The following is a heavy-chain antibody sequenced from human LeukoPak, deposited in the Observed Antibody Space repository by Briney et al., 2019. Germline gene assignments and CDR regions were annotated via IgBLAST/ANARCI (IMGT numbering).Heavy chain of an antibody. J-gene: IGHJ4*02. Sequence: GGSLRLSCAASGFTFSNAWMSWVRQAPGKGLEWVGRIKSKTDGGTTDYAAPVKGRFTISRDDSKNTLYLQMNSLKTEDTAVYYCTTRRGYSYGSPYYWGQGTLVTVSS. CDR1: GFTFSNAW. D-gene: IGHD5-18*01. CDR3: TTRRGYSYGSPYY. V-gene: IGHV3-15*01. CDR2: IKSKTDGGTT.